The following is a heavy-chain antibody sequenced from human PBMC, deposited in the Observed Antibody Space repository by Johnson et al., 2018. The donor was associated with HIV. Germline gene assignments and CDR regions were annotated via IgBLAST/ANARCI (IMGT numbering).Heavy chain of an antibody. CDR2: ISWNSGSI. V-gene: IGHV3-9*01. CDR1: GFTFDDYA. Sequence: VQLVESGGGLVQPGGSLRLSCAASGFTFDDYAMHWVRQAPGKGLEWVSGISWNSGSIGYADSVKGRFTISRDNAKNSLYLQMNSLRAEDTALYYCAKVLYDFWSGYYGAFDIWGQGTMVTVSS. CDR3: AKVLYDFWSGYYGAFDI. J-gene: IGHJ3*02. D-gene: IGHD3-3*01.